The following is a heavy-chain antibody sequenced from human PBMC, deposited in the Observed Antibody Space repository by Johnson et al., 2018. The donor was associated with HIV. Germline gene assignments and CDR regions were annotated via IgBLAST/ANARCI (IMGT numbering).Heavy chain of an antibody. CDR1: GFTFSSYG. J-gene: IGHJ3*02. Sequence: VLLVESGGGLVQPGGSLRLSCAASGFTFSSYGVHWVRQAPGKGLEYVSAISSNGGSTYYAKSVKGRFTISRDNSKNTLYLQMGSLRAEDMAVYYCARGSLYYYDSSGWGAFDIWGQGTMVTVSS. D-gene: IGHD3-22*01. CDR3: ARGSLYYYDSSGWGAFDI. CDR2: ISSNGGST. V-gene: IGHV3-64*01.